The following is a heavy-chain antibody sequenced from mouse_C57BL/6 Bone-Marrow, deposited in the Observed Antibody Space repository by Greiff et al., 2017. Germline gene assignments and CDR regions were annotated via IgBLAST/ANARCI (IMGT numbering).Heavy chain of an antibody. Sequence: QVQLQQPGAELVKPGASVKMSCTASGYTFTSYWITWVKQRPGQGLEWIGDIYPGSGSTNYNEKFKCKATLTVDTSSSTAYMQLSSLTSEDSAVYYCARCGDYFYWYFDVWGTGTTVTVSS. CDR1: GYTFTSYW. CDR2: IYPGSGST. D-gene: IGHD2-13*01. CDR3: ARCGDYFYWYFDV. V-gene: IGHV1-55*01. J-gene: IGHJ1*03.